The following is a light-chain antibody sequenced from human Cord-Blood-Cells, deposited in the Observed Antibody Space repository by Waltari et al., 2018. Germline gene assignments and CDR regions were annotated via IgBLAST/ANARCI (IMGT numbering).Light chain of an antibody. CDR3: AAWDDSLSGWV. CDR1: RPNIGSTY. V-gene: IGLV1-47*01. J-gene: IGLJ3*02. Sequence: QSVLPQPPSASGTPGQRVTIPCSVSRPNIGSTYVSWYQQLPVTAPKLLIYRNNQRPSGVPDRFSGSKSGTSASLAISGLRSEDEADYYCAAWDDSLSGWVFGGGTKLTVL. CDR2: RNN.